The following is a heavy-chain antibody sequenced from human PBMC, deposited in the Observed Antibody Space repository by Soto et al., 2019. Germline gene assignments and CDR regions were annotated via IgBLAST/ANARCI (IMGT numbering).Heavy chain of an antibody. J-gene: IGHJ6*02. CDR3: ARAHYSEYGYGMDV. V-gene: IGHV4-30-2*01. Sequence: SETLSLTCAVSGGSISSGGYSWSWIRQPPGKGLEWIGYIYESGSTYYNPSLKSRVTISVDRSKNQFSLKLSSVTAADTAVYYCARAHYSEYGYGMDVWGQGTTVTVS. D-gene: IGHD4-17*01. CDR1: GGSISSGGYS. CDR2: IYESGST.